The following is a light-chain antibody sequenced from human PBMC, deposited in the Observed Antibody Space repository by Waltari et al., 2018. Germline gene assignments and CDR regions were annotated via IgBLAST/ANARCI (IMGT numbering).Light chain of an antibody. CDR2: GAS. V-gene: IGKV3-20*01. CDR1: RPINTNF. CDR3: QQYDGSVLT. Sequence: CGARRPINTNFWVWYKQKPGQAPRLLIRGASRRATGFPDRFSGSGSGTDFTLTISSLEPEDVAVYYCQQYDGSVLTFGGGTKVEI. J-gene: IGKJ4*01.